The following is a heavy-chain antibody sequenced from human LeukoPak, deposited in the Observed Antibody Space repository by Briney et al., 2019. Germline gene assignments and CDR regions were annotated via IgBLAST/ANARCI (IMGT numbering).Heavy chain of an antibody. CDR2: VYYSGST. V-gene: IGHV4-59*08. Sequence: SETLSLTCTVSGGSISTYYWSWIRQPPGKGLEWLGNVYYSGSTNYNPSLKSRVTISVDTSKNQFSLKLSSVTAADTAVYYCARARGYSYGPGLDYWGQGTLVTVSS. CDR3: ARARGYSYGPGLDY. J-gene: IGHJ4*02. D-gene: IGHD5-18*01. CDR1: GGSISTYY.